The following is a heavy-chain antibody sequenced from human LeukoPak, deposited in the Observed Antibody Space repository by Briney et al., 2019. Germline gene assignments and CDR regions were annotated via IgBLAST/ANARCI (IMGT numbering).Heavy chain of an antibody. J-gene: IGHJ4*02. V-gene: IGHV3-21*01. Sequence: GGSLRLSCAASGFTFSSYSMNWVRQAPGKGLEWVSSISSSSSYIYYADSVKGRFTISRDNAKNSLYLQMNSLRAEDTAVYYCAAGRSGYDYGDYYFDYWAREPWSPSPQ. CDR1: GFTFSSYS. CDR3: AAGRSGYDYGDYYFDY. CDR2: ISSSSSYI. D-gene: IGHD4-17*01.